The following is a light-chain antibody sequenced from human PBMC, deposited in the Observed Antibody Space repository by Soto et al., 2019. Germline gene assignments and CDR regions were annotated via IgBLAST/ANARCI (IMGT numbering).Light chain of an antibody. CDR1: SSDVGGYNY. CDR2: DVS. Sequence: QSALTQPASVSGSPGQSITISCTGTSSDVGGYNYVSWYQQHPGKAPKLMIYDVSNRPSGVSNRFSGSKSGNTASLTISGLQAEDEADYSSSSTLLDVFGTGTKVTVL. J-gene: IGLJ1*01. CDR3: SSTLLDV. V-gene: IGLV2-14*01.